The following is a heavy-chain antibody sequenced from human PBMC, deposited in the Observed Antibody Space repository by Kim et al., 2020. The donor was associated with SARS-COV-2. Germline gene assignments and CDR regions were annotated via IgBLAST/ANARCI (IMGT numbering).Heavy chain of an antibody. CDR2: GSTT. J-gene: IGHJ6*02. D-gene: IGHD3-10*01. Sequence: GSTTNYADSVKGRFTIARDNAKKSLYLQMNSLRAEDTAVYYCARGSYEPLWDQGTTVTVSS. V-gene: IGHV3-11*01. CDR3: ARGSYEPL.